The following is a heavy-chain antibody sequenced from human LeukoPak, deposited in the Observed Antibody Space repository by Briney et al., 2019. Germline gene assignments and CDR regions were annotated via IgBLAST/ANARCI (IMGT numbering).Heavy chain of an antibody. J-gene: IGHJ2*01. V-gene: IGHV3-23*01. CDR3: AKTGTTMSRNWYFDL. D-gene: IGHD1-7*01. CDR1: GFTLSSYE. CDR2: IDYSGGST. Sequence: GGSLRLSCTASGFTLSSYEMSWIRQAPGKGLEWVSSIDYSGGSTHYADSVMGRFTISRDNSKNTLYLQMNSLRAEDTAVYYCAKTGTTMSRNWYFDLWGRGTLVTVSS.